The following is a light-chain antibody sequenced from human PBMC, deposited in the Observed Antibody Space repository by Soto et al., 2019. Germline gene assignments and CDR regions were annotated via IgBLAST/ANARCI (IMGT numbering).Light chain of an antibody. CDR2: GTS. J-gene: IGKJ1*01. CDR1: QNISRS. V-gene: IGKV3-20*01. Sequence: EIVMTQSPVTLSVSPGERSTLSCRASQNISRSLAWYQQKPGQGPSLLIYGTSTRAGGVPARFSGGGSGTDFTLTISRLEPEDFAVYYCQQYGSSPGTFGQGTTVDIK. CDR3: QQYGSSPGT.